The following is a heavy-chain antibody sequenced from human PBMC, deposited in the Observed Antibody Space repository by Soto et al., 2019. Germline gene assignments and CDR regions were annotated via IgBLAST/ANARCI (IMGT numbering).Heavy chain of an antibody. V-gene: IGHV3-30*18. CDR3: AKDAPYYYDSSGYYGPFDY. CDR1: GFTFSSYG. D-gene: IGHD3-22*01. CDR2: ISYDGSNK. J-gene: IGHJ4*02. Sequence: GGSLRLSCAASGFTFSSYGIHWVRQAPGKGLEWVALISYDGSNKYYADCVKGRFTISRDNSKNTLYLQMNSLRAEDTAMYYCAKDAPYYYDSSGYYGPFDYWGQGTLVTVSS.